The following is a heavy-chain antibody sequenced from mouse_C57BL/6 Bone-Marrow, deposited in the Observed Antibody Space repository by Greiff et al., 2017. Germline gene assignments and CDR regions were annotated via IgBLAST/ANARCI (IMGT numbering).Heavy chain of an antibody. D-gene: IGHD2-1*01. CDR3: AESGDLLWDPWFAY. Sequence: VQLQQSGAELARPGASVKLSCKASGYTFTSYGISWVKQRTGQGLEWIGEIYPRSGNTYYNEKFKGKATLTADKSSSTAYMELRSLTSEDSSVXCGAESGDLLWDPWFAYWGQGTLVTVSA. J-gene: IGHJ3*01. V-gene: IGHV1-81*01. CDR2: IYPRSGNT. CDR1: GYTFTSYG.